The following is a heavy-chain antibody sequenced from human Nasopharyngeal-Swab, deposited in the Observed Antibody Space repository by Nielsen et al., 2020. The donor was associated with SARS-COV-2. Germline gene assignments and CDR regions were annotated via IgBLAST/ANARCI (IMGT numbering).Heavy chain of an antibody. CDR2: VSGDGVTT. D-gene: IGHD2-8*02. CDR3: ARGTPGIPGVDY. Sequence: VRQAPGKGLEYLSAVSGDGVTTHYADSLKGRFTISRDSSKNTVYLQLGSLTAEDMAVYFCARGTPGIPGVDYWGQGTLVTVSS. J-gene: IGHJ4*02. V-gene: IGHV3-64*02.